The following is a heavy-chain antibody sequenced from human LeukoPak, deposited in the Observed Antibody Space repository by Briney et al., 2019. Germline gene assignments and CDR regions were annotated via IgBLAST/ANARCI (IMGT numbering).Heavy chain of an antibody. D-gene: IGHD5-12*01. Sequence: SETLSLTCTVSGGSISSYYWSWIRQPAGKGLEWIGRIYTSGSTNYNPSLKSRVTMSVDTSKNQFSLKLSSVTAADTAEYYCARGRHGYSGYDFDYWGQGTLVTVSS. V-gene: IGHV4-4*07. CDR2: IYTSGST. CDR1: GGSISSYY. CDR3: ARGRHGYSGYDFDY. J-gene: IGHJ4*02.